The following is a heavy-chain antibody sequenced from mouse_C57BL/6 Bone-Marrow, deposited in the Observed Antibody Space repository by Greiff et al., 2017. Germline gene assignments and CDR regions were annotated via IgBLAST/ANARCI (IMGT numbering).Heavy chain of an antibody. CDR1: GYTFTDYY. J-gene: IGHJ2*01. V-gene: IGHV1-26*01. Sequence: VQLQQSGPELVKPGASVKISCKASGYTFTDYYMNWVKQSHGKSLEWIGDINPNNGGTSYNQKFKGKATLTVDKSSSTAYMELRSLTSEDSAVYYCARTGWDDYFDYWGQGTTRTVSS. D-gene: IGHD4-1*01. CDR3: ARTGWDDYFDY. CDR2: INPNNGGT.